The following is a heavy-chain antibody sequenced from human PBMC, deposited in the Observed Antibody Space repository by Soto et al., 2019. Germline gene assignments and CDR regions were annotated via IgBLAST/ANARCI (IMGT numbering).Heavy chain of an antibody. D-gene: IGHD3-16*02. CDR1: GFTFSSYS. CDR3: ARDYYDYVWGSYRLAPDY. Sequence: PGGSLRLSCAASGFTFSSYSMNWVRQAPGKGLEWVSSISSSSSYIYYADSVKGRFTISRDNAKNSLYLQMNSLRAEDTAVYYCARDYYDYVWGSYRLAPDYWGQGTLVTVPQ. V-gene: IGHV3-21*01. CDR2: ISSSSSYI. J-gene: IGHJ4*02.